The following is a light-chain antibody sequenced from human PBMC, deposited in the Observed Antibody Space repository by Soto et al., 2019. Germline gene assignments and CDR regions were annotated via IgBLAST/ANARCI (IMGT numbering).Light chain of an antibody. Sequence: ETVLTQSPGTLSLSPGERATLSCRASQSVSSNYLAWYQQKAGQAPRLLIDSASNRATGIPARFSGSGSGTDFNLTISSLQTDDFATYYCQQYNSYFQTFGQGTKVDIK. CDR3: QQYNSYFQT. CDR1: QSVSSNY. V-gene: IGKV3-20*01. J-gene: IGKJ1*01. CDR2: SAS.